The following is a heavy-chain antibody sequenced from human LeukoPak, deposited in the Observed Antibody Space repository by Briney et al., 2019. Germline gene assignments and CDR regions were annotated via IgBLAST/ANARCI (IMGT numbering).Heavy chain of an antibody. V-gene: IGHV4-59*11. CDR2: AYHSGST. J-gene: IGHJ4*02. D-gene: IGHD2-2*01. CDR1: GGSISSHY. CDR3: ARDKKGSSCYDF. Sequence: PSETLSLTCTVSGGSISSHYWSWIRQPPGKGLEWIGFAYHSGSTTRNPSLESRVTISVDTSTNQVSLRLSSVTAADTAVYYCARDKKGSSCYDFWGQGTLVTVSS.